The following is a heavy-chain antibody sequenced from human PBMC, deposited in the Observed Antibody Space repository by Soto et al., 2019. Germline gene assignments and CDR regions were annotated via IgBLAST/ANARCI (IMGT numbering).Heavy chain of an antibody. J-gene: IGHJ5*02. CDR2: IYYSGST. Sequence: PSETLSLTCTVSGGSISSGDCYWSWIRQPPGKGLEWIGYIYYSGSTYYNPSLTSRVTISVDTSKNQFSLKLSSVTAADAAVYYCARGLERYCSGGSCPSWFDPWGQGTLVTVSS. D-gene: IGHD2-15*01. V-gene: IGHV4-30-4*01. CDR3: ARGLERYCSGGSCPSWFDP. CDR1: GGSISSGDCY.